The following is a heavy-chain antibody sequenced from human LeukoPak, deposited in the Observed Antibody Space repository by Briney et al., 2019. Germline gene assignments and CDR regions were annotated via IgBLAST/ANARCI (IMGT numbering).Heavy chain of an antibody. J-gene: IGHJ4*02. Sequence: GGSLRLSCAASGFTFSSYVMHWVRQAPGKGLEWVAFISYDGSNKYYADSVRGRFTISRDNSKNTLYLQMNSLRAGDAAVYYCAKAPVTTCSGAYCYPFDYWSQGTLVTVSS. CDR3: AKAPVTTCSGAYCYPFDY. V-gene: IGHV3-30*04. CDR2: ISYDGSNK. D-gene: IGHD2-15*01. CDR1: GFTFSSYV.